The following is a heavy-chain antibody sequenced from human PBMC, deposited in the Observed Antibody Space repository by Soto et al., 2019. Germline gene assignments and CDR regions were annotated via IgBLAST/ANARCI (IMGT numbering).Heavy chain of an antibody. D-gene: IGHD2-2*02. Sequence: QVQLVQSGAEVKKPGASVKVSCKASGYTFTSYDINWVRQATGQGLEWMGWMNPNSGNTGYEQKFQGRVTMTRNTSTSTAYMERRSLRSEDTAVYYCARGRFSVLVPAAISIPPSLPFSYYYYGMDVWGQGTTVTVSS. J-gene: IGHJ6*02. V-gene: IGHV1-8*01. CDR2: MNPNSGNT. CDR3: ARGRFSVLVPAAISIPPSLPFSYYYYGMDV. CDR1: GYTFTSYD.